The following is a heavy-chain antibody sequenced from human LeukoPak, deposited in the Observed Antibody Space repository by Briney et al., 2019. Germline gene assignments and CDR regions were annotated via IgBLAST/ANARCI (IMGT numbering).Heavy chain of an antibody. CDR1: GGSISSSSYY. CDR3: ARMPHGLGNWFDP. Sequence: SETLSLTCTVSGGSISSSSYYWGWIRQPPGKGLEWIGSIYYSGSTYYNPFLKSRVTISVDTSKNQFSLKLSSVTAADTAVYYCARMPHGLGNWFDPWGQGTLVTVSS. V-gene: IGHV4-39*07. J-gene: IGHJ5*02. CDR2: IYYSGST. D-gene: IGHD2-2*01.